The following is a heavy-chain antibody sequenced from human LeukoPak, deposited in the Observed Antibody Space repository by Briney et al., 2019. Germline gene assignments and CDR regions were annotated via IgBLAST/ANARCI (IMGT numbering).Heavy chain of an antibody. CDR1: GGSISNYY. D-gene: IGHD3-10*01. Sequence: PSETLSLTCTVSGGSISNYYWTWIRQPAGKGLEWIGRIYTSGSTNYNPSLKSRVTTSVDTSKNQFSLKLSSVTAADTAVYYCATVLNYGSGSYLDSWGQGTLVTVSS. V-gene: IGHV4-4*07. J-gene: IGHJ4*02. CDR3: ATVLNYGSGSYLDS. CDR2: IYTSGST.